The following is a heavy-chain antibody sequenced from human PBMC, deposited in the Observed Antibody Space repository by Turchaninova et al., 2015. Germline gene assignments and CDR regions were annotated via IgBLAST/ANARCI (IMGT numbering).Heavy chain of an antibody. CDR1: GASFRDFY. CDR2: IHPRGST. CDR3: ARGLDHAKTGF. Sequence: QVQLQQWGAGLLQPSETPSLPCAVFGASFRDFYWRWFRPPPGKGLDGIGEIHPRGSTNYNPSLKSRVTISVDSSKNQFSLNLNSVTAADTAVYYCARGLDHAKTGFWGQGTLVTVSS. D-gene: IGHD3-9*01. J-gene: IGHJ4*02. V-gene: IGHV4-34*01.